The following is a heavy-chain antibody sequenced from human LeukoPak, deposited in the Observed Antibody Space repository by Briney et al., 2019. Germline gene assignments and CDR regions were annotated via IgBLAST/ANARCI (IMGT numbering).Heavy chain of an antibody. CDR3: ARVGSGHFDY. Sequence: SETLSLTCTVSGGSTSSYYWSWIRQPPGKGLEWIGYAYYSGNTNYNPSLKSRVTISVDTSKNQFSLNLRSVTAADTAVYYCARVGSGHFDYWGQGTLVTVSS. D-gene: IGHD2-15*01. CDR1: GGSTSSYY. V-gene: IGHV4-59*01. J-gene: IGHJ4*02. CDR2: AYYSGNT.